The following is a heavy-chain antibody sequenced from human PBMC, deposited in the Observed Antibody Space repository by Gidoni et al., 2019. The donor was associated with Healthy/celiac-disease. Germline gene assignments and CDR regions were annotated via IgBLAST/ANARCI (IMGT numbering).Heavy chain of an antibody. D-gene: IGHD6-13*01. CDR1: GCSISSGGYY. Sequence: QVQLQASGPGLVKPSQTLSLTCTVSGCSISSGGYYWSWIRQHPGKGLEWIGYIDYSGSTYYNPSLKSRVTISVDTSKNEFSLKRSAVTAADTAVYYCAKQQPPSRNWFDPWGQGTLVTVSS. CDR3: AKQQPPSRNWFDP. J-gene: IGHJ5*02. V-gene: IGHV4-31*03. CDR2: IDYSGST.